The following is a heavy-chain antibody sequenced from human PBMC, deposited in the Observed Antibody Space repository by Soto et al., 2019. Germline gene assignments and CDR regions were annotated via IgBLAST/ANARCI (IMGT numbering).Heavy chain of an antibody. V-gene: IGHV3-30*03. Sequence: PGGSLRLSCAASGFTFSSYGMHWVRQAPGKGLEWVAAISYDGTNKNYADTVKGRFTISRDNSKNTLYLQMDSLRAEDTAVYYCARDGAYSGSRGVWFDPWGQGTLVTVSS. CDR3: ARDGAYSGSRGVWFDP. CDR1: GFTFSSYG. CDR2: ISYDGTNK. J-gene: IGHJ5*02. D-gene: IGHD1-26*01.